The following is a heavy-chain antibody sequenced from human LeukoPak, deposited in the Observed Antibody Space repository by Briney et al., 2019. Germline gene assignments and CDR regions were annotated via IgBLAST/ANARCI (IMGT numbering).Heavy chain of an antibody. CDR3: ARARQQLVWANWFDP. V-gene: IGHV1-2*02. CDR1: KYTFTDYY. D-gene: IGHD6-13*01. CDR2: INPKSGVT. J-gene: IGHJ5*02. Sequence: SVKVSCKASKYTFTDYYMHWVRLAPGQGLEWLGWINPKSGVTNYAQKFQGRVTMTRDPSISSAYMELRSLKSDDRAVYYCARARQQLVWANWFDPWGQGTLVTVSS.